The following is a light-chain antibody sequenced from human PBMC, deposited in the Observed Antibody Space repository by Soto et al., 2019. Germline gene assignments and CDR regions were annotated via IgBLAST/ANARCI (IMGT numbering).Light chain of an antibody. CDR1: SSDVGGYNY. Sequence: QSALTQPPSASGSPGQSVTISCTGTSSDVGGYNYVSWYQQHPGKAPKLMIYEVNKRPSGVPDRFSGSKSGNTASLTVSGLQAEDEADYYCSSYAGSITLYVFGTGNKLTVL. J-gene: IGLJ1*01. V-gene: IGLV2-8*01. CDR2: EVN. CDR3: SSYAGSITLYV.